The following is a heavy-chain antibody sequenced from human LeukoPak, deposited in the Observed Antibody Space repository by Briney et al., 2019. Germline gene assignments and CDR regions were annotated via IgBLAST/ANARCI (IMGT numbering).Heavy chain of an antibody. V-gene: IGHV1-18*01. J-gene: IGHJ4*02. CDR2: ISAYNGNT. Sequence: GASVKVSCKASGYTFISYGISWVRQAPGQGLEWMGWISAYNGNTNYAQKLQGRVTMTTDTYTSTTYMELRSLRSDDTAVYYCARRRFMTDASDYWGQGTLVTVSS. CDR3: ARRRFMTDASDY. CDR1: GYTFISYG. D-gene: IGHD3-16*01.